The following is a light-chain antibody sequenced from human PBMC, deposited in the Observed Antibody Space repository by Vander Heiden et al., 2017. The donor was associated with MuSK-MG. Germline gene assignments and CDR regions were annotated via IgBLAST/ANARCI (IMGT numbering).Light chain of an antibody. CDR2: GNN. V-gene: IGLV1-40*01. CDR3: QSYDNSLSAVV. J-gene: IGLJ2*01. CDR1: SSTIGGTYD. Sequence: QSVLTQPPSVSGAPGQRVAIPCTGSSSTIGGTYDLHWYQQLPGTDPNLLMYGNNNRPSVVPDGFFGSKSGTSAALAITGLQAEEEADYYCQSYDNSLSAVVFGGGTKLTVL.